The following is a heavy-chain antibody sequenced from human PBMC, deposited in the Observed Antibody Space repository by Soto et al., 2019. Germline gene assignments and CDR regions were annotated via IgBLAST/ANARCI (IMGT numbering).Heavy chain of an antibody. CDR2: ISPGSKYP. CDR3: VRGGGGGLFDP. Sequence: GGSLRLSCAGSGFTLGDSYMSWIRQAPGKGLEWLSYISPGSKYPAYADSVKGRFTISRDNAKRSLYLQMMSLTAEDTAIYYCVRGGGGGLFDPWGQGTMVTVSS. CDR1: GFTLGDSY. J-gene: IGHJ5*02. D-gene: IGHD2-15*01. V-gene: IGHV3-11*06.